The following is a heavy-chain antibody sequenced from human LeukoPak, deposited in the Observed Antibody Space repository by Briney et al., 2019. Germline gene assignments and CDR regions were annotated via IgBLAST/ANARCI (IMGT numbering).Heavy chain of an antibody. CDR2: INHSGST. J-gene: IGHJ4*02. Sequence: SETLSLTCAVYGGSFSGYYWSWIRQPPGKGLEWIGEINHSGSTNYNPSLKSRVTISVDTSKNQFSLKRSSVTAADTAVYYCARGRGVAFDYWGQGTLVTVSS. V-gene: IGHV4-34*01. CDR3: ARGRGVAFDY. CDR1: GGSFSGYY. D-gene: IGHD1-26*01.